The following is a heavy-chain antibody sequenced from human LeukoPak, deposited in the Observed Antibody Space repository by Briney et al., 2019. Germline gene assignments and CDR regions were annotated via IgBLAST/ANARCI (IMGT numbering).Heavy chain of an antibody. CDR2: ISGSGGST. Sequence: GGSLRLSCAASGFTFSSYAMSWVRQAPGKGLEWVSAISGSGGSTYYADSVKGRFTISRDNSKNTLYLQMNSLRAEDTAVYYCTARYCSSTSCPLNYYYYYMDAWGKGTTVTVSS. J-gene: IGHJ6*03. CDR1: GFTFSSYA. V-gene: IGHV3-23*01. CDR3: TARYCSSTSCPLNYYYYYMDA. D-gene: IGHD2-2*01.